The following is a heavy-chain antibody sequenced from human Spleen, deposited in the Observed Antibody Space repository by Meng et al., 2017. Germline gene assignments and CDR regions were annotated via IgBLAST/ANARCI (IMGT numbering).Heavy chain of an antibody. CDR2: IYYRGST. J-gene: IGHJ5*02. Sequence: QVQLQESGPGLVKPSQTLSLTCTVSGGSISSGDYYWGWVRQPPGKGLEWIGSIYYRGSTNYNPSLKSRISMSVDMSKSQFSLKLTSVTAADTAVYYCVRSSGWVRTGFDPWGQGTLVTVSS. D-gene: IGHD6-19*01. V-gene: IGHV4-39*01. CDR3: VRSSGWVRTGFDP. CDR1: GGSISSGDYY.